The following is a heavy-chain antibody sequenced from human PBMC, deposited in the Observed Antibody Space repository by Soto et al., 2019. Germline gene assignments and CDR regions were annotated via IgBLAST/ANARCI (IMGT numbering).Heavy chain of an antibody. V-gene: IGHV4-39*07. CDR1: GASISNVTFY. J-gene: IGHJ6*02. CDR2: IYYDGST. Sequence: SETLSLTCTVSGASISNVTFYWGCIRQPPGKGLESIANIYYDGSTVYNPSFKSRVTISVDTSKNQFSLKLNSVTAADTAVYYCARDLWGYCGTDCYPLDVWGQGTTVTVSS. CDR3: ARDLWGYCGTDCYPLDV. D-gene: IGHD2-21*02.